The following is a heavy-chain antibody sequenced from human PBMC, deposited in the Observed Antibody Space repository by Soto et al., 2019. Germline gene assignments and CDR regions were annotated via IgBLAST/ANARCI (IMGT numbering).Heavy chain of an antibody. D-gene: IGHD2-8*01. Sequence: SETLSLTCTVSGDSISRRSYYWGWIRQPPGKGLEWIGNIYYSGSAYYNPSLTSRVFISMDTSKNEFSLRLTSVTAADTAVYYCARSHYTYGLLIDYWGPGTLVTVSS. CDR1: GDSISRRSYY. CDR2: IYYSGSA. V-gene: IGHV4-39*01. J-gene: IGHJ4*02. CDR3: ARSHYTYGLLIDY.